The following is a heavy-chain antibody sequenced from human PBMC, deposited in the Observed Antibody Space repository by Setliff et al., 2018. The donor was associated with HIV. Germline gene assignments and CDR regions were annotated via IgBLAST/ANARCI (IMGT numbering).Heavy chain of an antibody. CDR2: INPKSGNT. CDR3: ARARRDSYDRGRRNHYYIDV. CDR1: GYTFTDYY. Sequence: ASVKVSCKASGYTFTDYYIHWVRQAPGQGLEWMGWINPKSGNTKYAQKFQDRVTMTRDTSISTAYMELSRLTSDDTAVYYCARARRDSYDRGRRNHYYIDVWGKGTTVTVSS. J-gene: IGHJ6*03. V-gene: IGHV1-2*02. D-gene: IGHD3-22*01.